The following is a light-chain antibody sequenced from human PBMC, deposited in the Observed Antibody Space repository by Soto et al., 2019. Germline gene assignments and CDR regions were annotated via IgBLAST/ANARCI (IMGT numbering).Light chain of an antibody. J-gene: IGLJ1*01. Sequence: QSVLTQPPSVSAAPGQKVTISCSGSSSNIGNNYVSWYQQLPGTAPKLLIYDNNKRPSGIPDRFSGSKSGTSASLAITGLQAEDEADYYCQSYDRSLRGYVFGTGTKVTVL. CDR2: DNN. CDR1: SSNIGNNY. V-gene: IGLV1-51*01. CDR3: QSYDRSLRGYV.